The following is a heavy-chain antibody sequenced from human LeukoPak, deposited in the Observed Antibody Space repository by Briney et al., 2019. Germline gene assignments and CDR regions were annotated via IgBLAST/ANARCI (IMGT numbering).Heavy chain of an antibody. V-gene: IGHV3-23*01. D-gene: IGHD6-19*01. CDR3: ARDRGSSGWYRGGDWFDP. CDR2: ITGSGSGA. J-gene: IGHJ5*02. CDR1: GFTFSSFA. Sequence: GGSLRLSCAASGFTFSSFAINWVRKAPGKGLEWVSVITGSGSGADYADSVKGRFTISIDKSQNNVHLQLNSLRAEDTAVYYCARDRGSSGWYRGGDWFDPWGQGNLVTVSS.